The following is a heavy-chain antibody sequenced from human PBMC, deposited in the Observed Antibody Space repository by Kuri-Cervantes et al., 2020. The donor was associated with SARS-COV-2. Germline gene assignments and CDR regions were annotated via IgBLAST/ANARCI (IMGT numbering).Heavy chain of an antibody. Sequence: SETLSLTCTVSGGSTSSGSYYWSWIRQPAGKGLEWIGYIYTSGSTNYNPSLKSRVTISVDTSKNQFSLKLSSVTAADTAVYYCARAAVAGHDIWGQGTMVTVSS. V-gene: IGHV4-61*09. D-gene: IGHD6-19*01. CDR2: IYTSGST. CDR1: GGSTSSGSYY. J-gene: IGHJ3*02. CDR3: ARAAVAGHDI.